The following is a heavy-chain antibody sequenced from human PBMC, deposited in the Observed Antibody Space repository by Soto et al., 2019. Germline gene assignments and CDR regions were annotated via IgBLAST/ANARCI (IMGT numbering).Heavy chain of an antibody. CDR2: IYYRGST. J-gene: IGHJ4*02. Sequence: SETLSLTCTVSDGSVSSGYYYWTWIRQPPGKGLEWIGYIYYRGSTYYNPSLKSRVTISIDTSKNQFSLKLSSVTVADTAVYYCARGGATAGSRFDYWGQGTLVTVSS. V-gene: IGHV4-30-4*01. D-gene: IGHD6-13*01. CDR3: ARGGATAGSRFDY. CDR1: DGSVSSGYYY.